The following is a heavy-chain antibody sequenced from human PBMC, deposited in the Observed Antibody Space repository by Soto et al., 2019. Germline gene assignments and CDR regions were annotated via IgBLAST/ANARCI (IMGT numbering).Heavy chain of an antibody. D-gene: IGHD4-17*01. Sequence: GGSLRLSCAASGFTFSNAWMSWVRQAPGKGLEWVGRIKSKTDGGTTDYAAPVKGRFTISRDDSKNTLYLQMNSLKTEDTAVYYCTIIAQADYGDLSDWGQGTLVTVSS. V-gene: IGHV3-15*01. CDR3: TIIAQADYGDLSD. CDR2: IKSKTDGGTT. J-gene: IGHJ4*02. CDR1: GFTFSNAW.